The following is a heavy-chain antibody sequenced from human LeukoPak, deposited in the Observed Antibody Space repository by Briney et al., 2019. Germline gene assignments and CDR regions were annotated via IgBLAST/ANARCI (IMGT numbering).Heavy chain of an antibody. Sequence: SETLSLTCTVSGGSINSYSSWSWIRQPPGKGLEWIGYIHYSGTTEYNPSLKSRVSILDDTSKNQFSLKLRAVTAADTAIYYCARGASGGGVDYYYGLDVWGQGTTVTVSS. V-gene: IGHV4-59*01. D-gene: IGHD6-19*01. CDR2: IHYSGTT. CDR3: ARGASGGGVDYYYGLDV. CDR1: GGSINSYS. J-gene: IGHJ6*02.